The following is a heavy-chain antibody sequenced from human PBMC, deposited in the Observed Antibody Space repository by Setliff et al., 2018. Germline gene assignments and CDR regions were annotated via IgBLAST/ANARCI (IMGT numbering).Heavy chain of an antibody. D-gene: IGHD3-16*01. J-gene: IGHJ5*01. V-gene: IGHV1-18*01. CDR3: ARELRSPYWHLDS. CDR1: GYTFTNYG. CDR2: INNYNMNT. Sequence: EASVKVSCKASGYTFTNYGINWVRQAPGQGLEWMGWINNYNMNTNYPQKFLGRVTMTTDTSTSTAYMELRSLRPDDTAVYYCARELRSPYWHLDSWGQGTQVTVSS.